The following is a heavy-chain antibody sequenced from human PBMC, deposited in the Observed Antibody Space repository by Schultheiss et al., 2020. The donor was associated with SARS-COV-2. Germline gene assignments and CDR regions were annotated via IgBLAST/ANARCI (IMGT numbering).Heavy chain of an antibody. CDR1: GGSVSSGSYY. CDR2: IYYSGST. Sequence: SETLSLTCTVSGGSVSSGSYYWSWIRQPPGKGLEWIGYIYYSGSTNYNPSLKSRVTISVDTSKNQFSLKLTSVTAADTAVYYCARERVNSGHRGLFDYWGQGTLVNVSS. D-gene: IGHD5-12*01. J-gene: IGHJ4*02. V-gene: IGHV4-61*01. CDR3: ARERVNSGHRGLFDY.